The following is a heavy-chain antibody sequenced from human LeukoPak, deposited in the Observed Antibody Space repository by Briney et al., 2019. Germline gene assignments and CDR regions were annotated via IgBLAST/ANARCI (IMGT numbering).Heavy chain of an antibody. Sequence: GGSLRLSCAASGFTVSSNYMSWVRQAPGKGLEWVSVIYSGGSTYYADSVKGRFTITRDNSKNTLYLQMNSLRADDTAVYYCARIYPRLAAAGNWGQGTLVTVSS. CDR3: ARIYPRLAAAGN. V-gene: IGHV3-66*01. CDR1: GFTVSSNY. D-gene: IGHD6-13*01. CDR2: IYSGGST. J-gene: IGHJ4*02.